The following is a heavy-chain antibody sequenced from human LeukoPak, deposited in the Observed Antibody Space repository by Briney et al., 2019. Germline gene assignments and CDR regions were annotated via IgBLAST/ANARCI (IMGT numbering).Heavy chain of an antibody. D-gene: IGHD1-26*01. CDR1: GGSISSYY. J-gene: IGHJ4*02. V-gene: IGHV4-4*07. CDR3: ARGIVGATFYFDY. CDR2: IYPSGST. Sequence: SETLSLTCTVSGGSISSYYWNWIRQPAGKGLEWIGRIYPSGSTIYNPSLKSRVTMSEDTSKNQFSLKPSSVTAADTAVYYCARGIVGATFYFDYWGQGTLVTVSS.